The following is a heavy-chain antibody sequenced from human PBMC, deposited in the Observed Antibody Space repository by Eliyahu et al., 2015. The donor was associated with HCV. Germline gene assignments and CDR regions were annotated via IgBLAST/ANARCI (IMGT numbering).Heavy chain of an antibody. V-gene: IGHV4-59*01. D-gene: IGHD6-19*01. CDR2: IHYSGST. CDR1: GGSITTYY. CDR3: SSGGGGIAVAGTGGWFDP. J-gene: IGHJ5*02. Sequence: QVQLQESGPGPVKPSETLSLICSVSGGSITTYYWSWIRQPPGKGLEWIGYIHYSGSTXYNPSLKSRVTMSLDTSKNQVSLKLSSVTAADTAVYYCSSGGGGIAVAGTGGWFDPWGQGTLVTVSA.